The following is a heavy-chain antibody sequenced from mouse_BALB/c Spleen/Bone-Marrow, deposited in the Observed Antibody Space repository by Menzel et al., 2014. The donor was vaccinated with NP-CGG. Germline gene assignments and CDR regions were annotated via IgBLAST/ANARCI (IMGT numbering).Heavy chain of an antibody. CDR3: AICLCGYSFDY. Sequence: VQLQQSGAELVKPGASVKLSCTASAFNIKDTYMHWVKQRPEQGLEWIGRIDPANGSTKYDPKFQGKASITADTSSNTAYLQLSSLTSEDTAVYYCAICLCGYSFDYWGQGTTLTVSS. CDR2: IDPANGST. J-gene: IGHJ2*01. CDR1: AFNIKDTY. V-gene: IGHV14-3*02.